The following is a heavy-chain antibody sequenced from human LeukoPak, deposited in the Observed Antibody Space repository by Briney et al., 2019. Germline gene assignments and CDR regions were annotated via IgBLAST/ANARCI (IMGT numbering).Heavy chain of an antibody. D-gene: IGHD3-9*01. CDR3: ARARYVISFYAFDI. V-gene: IGHV4-59*01. CDR2: LSKSGNT. CDR1: GGSISSYY. J-gene: IGHJ3*02. Sequence: SETLSLTCTVSGGSISSYYWSWIRLPPGKGLEWIGYLSKSGNTNYSPSLKSRVTIFGDTSKNQFFLKLSSVTAADTAVYCCARARYVISFYAFDIWGQGTLVTVSS.